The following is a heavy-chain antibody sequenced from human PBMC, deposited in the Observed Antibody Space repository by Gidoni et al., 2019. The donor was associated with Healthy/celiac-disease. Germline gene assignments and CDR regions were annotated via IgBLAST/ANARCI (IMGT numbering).Heavy chain of an antibody. CDR2: ILPIFGTA. V-gene: IGHV1-69*01. CDR3: ATDPGFWSGSNWFDP. D-gene: IGHD3-3*01. Sequence: QVQLVQSGAEVKKPGSSLKVSCKASGGTFSSYAISWVRQAPGQGLEWMGGILPIFGTANYAQKFQGRVTITADESTSTAYMELSSLRSEDTAVYYCATDPGFWSGSNWFDPWGQGTLVTVSS. CDR1: GGTFSSYA. J-gene: IGHJ5*02.